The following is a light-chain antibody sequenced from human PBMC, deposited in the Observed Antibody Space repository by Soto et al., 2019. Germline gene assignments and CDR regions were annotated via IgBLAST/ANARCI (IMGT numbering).Light chain of an antibody. CDR2: KAS. CDR1: QSISSY. J-gene: IGKJ4*01. CDR3: LQHNTYPLT. V-gene: IGKV1-17*01. Sequence: DIQMTQSPRSLSASVVDRVTMTCRASQSISSYLNWYQQKPGKAPKLLIYKASTLKSGVPSRFSGSGSGTEFTLTISSLQPEDFATYYCLQHNTYPLTFGGGTKVDIK.